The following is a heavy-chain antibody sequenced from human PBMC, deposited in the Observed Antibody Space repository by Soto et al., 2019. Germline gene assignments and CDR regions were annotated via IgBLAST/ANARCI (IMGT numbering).Heavy chain of an antibody. V-gene: IGHV6-1*01. CDR1: GDTVPSNNAA. D-gene: IGHD5-12*01. Sequence: PSQTLSLPCAISGDTVPSNNAACTWVRQSTSRGLEWLGRTYYRHKRYNEYAISMNSRQIINPDTSKNQSSLQLSSVTREDTPVDYCESESVSVWIYCWGRGIMVTVSS. CDR2: TYYRHKRYN. CDR3: ESESVSVWIYC. J-gene: IGHJ4*02.